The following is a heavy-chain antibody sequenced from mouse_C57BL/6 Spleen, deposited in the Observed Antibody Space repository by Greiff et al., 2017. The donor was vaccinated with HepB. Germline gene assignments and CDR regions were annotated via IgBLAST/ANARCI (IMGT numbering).Heavy chain of an antibody. CDR2: ISSGGDYI. J-gene: IGHJ4*01. Sequence: EVQLVESGEGLVKPGGSLKLSCAASGFTFSSYAMSWVRQTPEKRLEWVAYISSGGDYIYYADTVKGRFTISRDNGRNNLSLQMSSLKSEDTAMDYWTIGGGYYVDYAMDYWGQGTSVTVSS. CDR1: GFTFSSYA. CDR3: TIGGGYYVDYAMDY. V-gene: IGHV5-9-1*02. D-gene: IGHD2-3*01.